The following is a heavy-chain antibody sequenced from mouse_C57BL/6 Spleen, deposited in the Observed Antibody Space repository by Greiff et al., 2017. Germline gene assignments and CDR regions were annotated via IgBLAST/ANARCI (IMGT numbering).Heavy chain of an antibody. Sequence: EVQLQQSGPELVKPGASVKISCKASGYSFTDYNMNWVKQSNGKSLEWIGVINPNYGTTSYNQKFKGKATLTVDQSSSTAYMQLNSLTSEDSAVYSGEKGDYGSSYRYCDVWGTGTTVTVSS. V-gene: IGHV1-39*01. CDR2: INPNYGTT. CDR1: GYSFTDYN. CDR3: EKGDYGSSYRYCDV. J-gene: IGHJ1*03. D-gene: IGHD1-1*01.